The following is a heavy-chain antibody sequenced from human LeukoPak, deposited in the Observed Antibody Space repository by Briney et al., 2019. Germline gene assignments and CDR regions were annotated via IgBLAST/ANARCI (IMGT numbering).Heavy chain of an antibody. CDR1: GGSISSSSYY. CDR2: IYYSGST. J-gene: IGHJ4*02. D-gene: IGHD7-27*01. CDR3: ASNWGGDEYYFDY. V-gene: IGHV4-39*01. Sequence: PSETLSLTCTVSGGSISSSSYYWGWIRQPPGKGLEWLASIYYSGSTYYNPSLKSRVTISVDTSKNQFSLRLSSVTAADTAVYYCASNWGGDEYYFDYWGQGSLVTVPS.